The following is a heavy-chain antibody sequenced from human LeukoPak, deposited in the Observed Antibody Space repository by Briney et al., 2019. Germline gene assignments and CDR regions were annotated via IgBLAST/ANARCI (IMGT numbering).Heavy chain of an antibody. Sequence: ASVKASCKTSGYIFTPHHIHWMRQAPGQGLELLGWVSATNNPEYSQKFQGRVVITRDASATTSYLELNSLRSEDTAVYYCAMSVEMPPIPSFDYWGQGTLVTVSS. CDR2: VSATNNP. V-gene: IGHV1-3*01. CDR3: AMSVEMPPIPSFDY. J-gene: IGHJ4*02. D-gene: IGHD5-24*01. CDR1: GYIFTPHH.